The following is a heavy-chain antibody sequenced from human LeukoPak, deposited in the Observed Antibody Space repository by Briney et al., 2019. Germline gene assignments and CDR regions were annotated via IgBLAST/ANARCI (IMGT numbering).Heavy chain of an antibody. V-gene: IGHV4-34*01. J-gene: IGHJ4*02. D-gene: IGHD3-10*01. CDR1: GGSFSGYY. CDR3: ARPLTPHYYGSGSYVN. CDR2: ISHSGST. Sequence: SETLSLTCAVYGGSFSGYYWSWIRQPPGKGLEWIGEISHSGSTNYNPSLKSRVTISVDTSKNQFSLKLSSVTAADTAVYYCARPLTPHYYGSGSYVNWGQGTLVTVSS.